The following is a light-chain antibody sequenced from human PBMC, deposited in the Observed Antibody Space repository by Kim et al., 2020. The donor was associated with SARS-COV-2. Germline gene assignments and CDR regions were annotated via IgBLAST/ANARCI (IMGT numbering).Light chain of an antibody. CDR1: QSLSAGS. CDR2: GAS. CDR3: QHYGTSPYT. J-gene: IGKJ2*01. Sequence: IVLTQSPGTLSLSPGEGATLSCKASQSLSAGSLAWYQQRPGQSPRLLIYGASTRAPGIPDRFSGSGSGTDFTLTISRLEPEDFAVYFCQHYGTSPYTFGQGTKLEI. V-gene: IGKV3-20*01.